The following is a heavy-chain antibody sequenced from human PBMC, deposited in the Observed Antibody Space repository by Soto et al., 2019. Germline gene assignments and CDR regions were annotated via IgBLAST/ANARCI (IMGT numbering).Heavy chain of an antibody. CDR2: INHSGST. J-gene: IGHJ3*02. Sequence: SETLSLTCAVYGGSFSGYYWSGIRQPPGKGLEWIGEINHSGSTNYNPSLKSRVTISVDTSKNQLSLKLSSVTAADTAVYYCSSLIAAAPGDYFHILGQGPMVTV. V-gene: IGHV4-34*01. CDR1: GGSFSGYY. D-gene: IGHD6-13*01. CDR3: SSLIAAAPGDYFHI.